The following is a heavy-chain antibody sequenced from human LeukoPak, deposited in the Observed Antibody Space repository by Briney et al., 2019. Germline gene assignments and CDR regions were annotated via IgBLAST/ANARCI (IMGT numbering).Heavy chain of an antibody. Sequence: ASVKVSCKASGHTFTGYYMHWVRQAPGQGLEWLGWINPNSGVTNYAQKFQGRITMARDTSITTVYMELSSLTSDDTAVYYCGSGQWLVGVFYWGQGTLVTVSS. CDR2: INPNSGVT. CDR3: GSGQWLVGVFY. D-gene: IGHD6-19*01. V-gene: IGHV1-2*02. J-gene: IGHJ4*02. CDR1: GHTFTGYY.